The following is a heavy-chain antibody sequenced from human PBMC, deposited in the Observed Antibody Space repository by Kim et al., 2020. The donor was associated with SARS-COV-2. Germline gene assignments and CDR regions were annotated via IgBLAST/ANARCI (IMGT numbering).Heavy chain of an antibody. CDR2: IYKSGST. V-gene: IGHV4-30-4*01. CDR1: GGSISSGDYY. J-gene: IGHJ4*02. CDR3: ARVQGYYGSGSYFDY. D-gene: IGHD3-10*01. Sequence: SETLSLTCTVSGGSISSGDYYWSWIRQPPGKGLDWIGYIYKSGSTYYNPSLKSRITISLDTSKNQFSLKLTSVTAADTAVYCCARVQGYYGSGSYFDYWGQGALVTVSS.